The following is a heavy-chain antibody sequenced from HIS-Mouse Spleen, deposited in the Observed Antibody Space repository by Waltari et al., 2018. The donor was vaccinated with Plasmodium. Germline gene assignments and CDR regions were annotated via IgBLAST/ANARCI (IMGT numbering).Heavy chain of an antibody. Sequence: EVQLVESGGGLVQPGGSLRLSCAASGFTFSSYWMSWVRQAPGKGLEWVDNIKKDGGEKDYVDSVKGRFTISRDNAKNSLYLQMNSLRAEDTAVYYCASSWYWYFDLWGRGTLVTVSS. CDR2: IKKDGGEK. CDR1: GFTFSSYW. CDR3: ASSWYWYFDL. V-gene: IGHV3-7*01. D-gene: IGHD6-13*01. J-gene: IGHJ2*01.